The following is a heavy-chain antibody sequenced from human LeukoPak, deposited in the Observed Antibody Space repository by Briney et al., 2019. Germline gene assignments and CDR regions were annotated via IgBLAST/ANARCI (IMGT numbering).Heavy chain of an antibody. V-gene: IGHV1-2*02. CDR2: INPNSGGT. CDR3: AREGLCSGGSCYTPWVDY. Sequence: GASVKVSCKASGYTFTSYAMHWVRQAPGQRLEWMGWINPNSGGTNYAQKFQGRVTMTRDTSISTAYMELSRLRSDDTAVYYCAREGLCSGGSCYTPWVDYWGQGTLVTVSS. D-gene: IGHD2-15*01. CDR1: GYTFTSYA. J-gene: IGHJ4*02.